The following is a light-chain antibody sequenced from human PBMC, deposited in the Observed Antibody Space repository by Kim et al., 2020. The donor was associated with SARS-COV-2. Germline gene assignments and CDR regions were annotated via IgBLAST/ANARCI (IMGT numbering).Light chain of an antibody. V-gene: IGKV3-20*01. CDR2: GAS. Sequence: SPRERATLPCRASTSVSSNSLAWYQQKPGQAPRLLIYGASSRATGIPDRFSGSGSGTDFTLTITRLEPEDFAVYYCQQYSSSPATFGQGTKVDIK. CDR1: TSVSSNS. J-gene: IGKJ1*01. CDR3: QQYSSSPAT.